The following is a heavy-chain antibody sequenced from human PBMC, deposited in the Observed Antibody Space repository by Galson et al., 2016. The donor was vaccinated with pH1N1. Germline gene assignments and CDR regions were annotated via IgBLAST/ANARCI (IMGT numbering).Heavy chain of an antibody. D-gene: IGHD3-22*01. V-gene: IGHV3-23*01. Sequence: SLRLSCAASGFTFNIFAMSWVRQAPGKGPEWVSSISASGANTNYADPVKGRFTISRDNSKNTLYLQTNSLRAEDTAIYYCVKLDSSGYYYGRFDSWGQGTLATVSS. CDR2: ISASGANT. J-gene: IGHJ4*02. CDR1: GFTFNIFA. CDR3: VKLDSSGYYYGRFDS.